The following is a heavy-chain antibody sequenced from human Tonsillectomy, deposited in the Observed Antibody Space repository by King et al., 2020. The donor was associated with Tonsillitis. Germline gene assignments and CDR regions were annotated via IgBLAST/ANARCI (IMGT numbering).Heavy chain of an antibody. CDR3: ARSSSRKQVLDP. J-gene: IGHJ5*02. V-gene: IGHV5-51*01. CDR2: IYPADSDT. CDR1: GYNFITYW. D-gene: IGHD6-6*01. Sequence: QLVQSGAEVKKPGESLKISCKGSGYNFITYWIGWVRQMPGKGLEWMGIIYPADSDTRYSPSFQGQVTISVDKSISTAYLQWSSLKASDTAMYYCARSSSRKQVLDPWGQGTLVTVSS.